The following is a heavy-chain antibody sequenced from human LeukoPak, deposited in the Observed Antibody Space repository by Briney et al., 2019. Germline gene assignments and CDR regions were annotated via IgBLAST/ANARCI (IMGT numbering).Heavy chain of an antibody. V-gene: IGHV3-53*01. CDR1: GFTFSSYE. D-gene: IGHD2-21*02. J-gene: IGHJ4*02. CDR2: IYSGGNT. CDR3: AGGTVTAPDY. Sequence: GGSLRLSCAASGFTFSSYEMNWVRQAPGKGLEWVSIIYSGGNTYYADSVKGRFTISRDNSKNTLYLQMNRLRPEDTAVYYCAGGTVTAPDYWGQGTLVTVSS.